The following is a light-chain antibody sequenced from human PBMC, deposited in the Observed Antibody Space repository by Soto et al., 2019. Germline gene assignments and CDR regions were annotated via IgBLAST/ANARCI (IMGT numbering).Light chain of an antibody. CDR3: CSYGGDRI. V-gene: IGLV2-23*02. CDR2: EVN. J-gene: IGLJ2*01. Sequence: QSVLTQPASVSGSPGQSIAISCTGTSSNVGGYNFVSWYQQHPGKAPKLLIYEVNKRPLGVSNRFSGSKSDNTASLTISGLQAEDEADYYCCSYGGDRIFGGGTKLTVL. CDR1: SSNVGGYNF.